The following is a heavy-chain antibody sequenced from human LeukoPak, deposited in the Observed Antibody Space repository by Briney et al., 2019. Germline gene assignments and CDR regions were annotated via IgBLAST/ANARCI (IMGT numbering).Heavy chain of an antibody. V-gene: IGHV4-59*01. CDR3: ARGQRIAVAGTFYYYYYMDV. J-gene: IGHJ6*03. Sequence: PSETLSLTCTVSGGSISNYYWSWIRQPPGKGLEWIGYIFYSGSTNYNPSLKSRVTISVDTSKNQFSLKLSSVTAADTALYYCARGQRIAVAGTFYYYYYMDVWGKGTTVTASS. D-gene: IGHD6-19*01. CDR1: GGSISNYY. CDR2: IFYSGST.